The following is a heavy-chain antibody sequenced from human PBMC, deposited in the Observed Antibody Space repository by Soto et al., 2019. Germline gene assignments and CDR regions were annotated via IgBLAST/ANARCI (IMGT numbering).Heavy chain of an antibody. D-gene: IGHD2-15*01. CDR1: GLTFSNYW. V-gene: IGHV3-74*01. J-gene: IGHJ4*02. Sequence: PGGSLRLSCAASGLTFSNYWMHWVRQAPGKGLEWISRINDDGSRTDYADSVEGRLTISRDNTKNTLYLQMNSLRAEDTAVYYCAMRFCSGSGCYQYFNFWGQGTQVTVSS. CDR2: INDDGSRT. CDR3: AMRFCSGSGCYQYFNF.